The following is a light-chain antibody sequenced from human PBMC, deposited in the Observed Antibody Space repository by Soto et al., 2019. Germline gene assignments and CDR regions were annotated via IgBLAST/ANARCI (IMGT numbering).Light chain of an antibody. CDR2: AAS. Sequence: AIRMTQSPSSFSASTGDRVTITCRVSQGISSYLAWYQQKPGKDTKLLIYAASTFQSRVTSRFSGSGSGTDFTLTISCMQPEDDATDYCQQYYNYPPWTFGQGTKVDI. CDR3: QQYYNYPPWT. CDR1: QGISSY. V-gene: IGKV1-8*01. J-gene: IGKJ1*01.